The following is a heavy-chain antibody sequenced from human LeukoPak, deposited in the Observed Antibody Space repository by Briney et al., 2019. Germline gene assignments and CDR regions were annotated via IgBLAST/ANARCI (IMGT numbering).Heavy chain of an antibody. J-gene: IGHJ4*02. CDR3: ARASSSGYYYSLDY. CDR2: IYYSGST. D-gene: IGHD3-22*01. Sequence: PSETLSLTCTVSGGSISSYYWNWIRQPPGKGLEWIGYIYYSGSTNYNPSLKSRVTISVDTSKNQFSLKLSSVTAADTAVYYCARASSSGYYYSLDYWGQGTLVTVSS. V-gene: IGHV4-59*01. CDR1: GGSISSYY.